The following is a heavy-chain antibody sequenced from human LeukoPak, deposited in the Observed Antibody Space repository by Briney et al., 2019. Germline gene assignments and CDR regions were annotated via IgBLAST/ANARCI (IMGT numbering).Heavy chain of an antibody. Sequence: GGSLRLSCAASGFTFSDYYMSWIRQAPGKGLEWVSYIRSSGSTIYHADSVKGRFTISRDNAKNSLYLQMNSLRAEDTAVYYCARGQATTYYYDSSGYNPWGQGTLVTVSS. J-gene: IGHJ5*02. V-gene: IGHV3-11*01. CDR3: ARGQATTYYYDSSGYNP. CDR1: GFTFSDYY. CDR2: IRSSGSTI. D-gene: IGHD3-22*01.